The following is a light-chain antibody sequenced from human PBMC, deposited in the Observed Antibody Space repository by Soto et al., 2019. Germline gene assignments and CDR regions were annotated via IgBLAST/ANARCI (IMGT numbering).Light chain of an antibody. CDR2: GAS. V-gene: IGKV3-20*01. J-gene: IGKJ1*01. CDR1: QSVSANY. CDR3: QQYGSLPWT. Sequence: EIVLTQSPGTLSLSPGEEATLSCRASQSVSANYLAWYQQKPGQAPRPLIYGASSRAISIPDRFSGSGSGTDFTLTISRLEPEDFAVYYCQQYGSLPWTFGQGTKVDIK.